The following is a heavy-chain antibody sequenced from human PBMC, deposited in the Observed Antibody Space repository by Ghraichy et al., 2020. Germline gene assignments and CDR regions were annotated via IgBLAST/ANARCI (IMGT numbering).Heavy chain of an antibody. V-gene: IGHV4-59*01. CDR2: IYFGGNT. CDR1: GVSINSLY. CDR3: ARSRRGPQARGVTVVIPYFET. D-gene: IGHD3-22*01. Sequence: SETLSLTCTVSGVSINSLYWSWIRQPPGKGLEWIGYIYFGGNTIYHPSLKSRVTISADTSKNQFSLQLTSVTAADTAVYYCARSRRGPQARGVTVVIPYFETWSQGALVTVSS. J-gene: IGHJ4*02.